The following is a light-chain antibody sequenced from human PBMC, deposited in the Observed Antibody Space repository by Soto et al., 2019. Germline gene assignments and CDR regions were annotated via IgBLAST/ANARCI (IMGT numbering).Light chain of an antibody. CDR3: AAWDDSLNGPVV. CDR1: SSNIGANYA. Sequence: QPVLTQPPSVSGAPGQRVTISCTGTSSNIGANYAVHWYQQLPGTAPKLLIYSNNQRPSGVPDRFSGSKSGTSASLAISGLQSEDEADYYCAAWDDSLNGPVVFGGGTKLTVL. CDR2: SNN. J-gene: IGLJ2*01. V-gene: IGLV1-44*01.